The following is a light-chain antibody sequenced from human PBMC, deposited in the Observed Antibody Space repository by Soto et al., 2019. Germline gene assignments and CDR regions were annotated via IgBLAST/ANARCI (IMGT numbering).Light chain of an antibody. CDR1: QSVSSN. V-gene: IGKV3-15*01. J-gene: IGKJ5*01. Sequence: MTQSPSTLSVSPGDSATLSCRASQSVSSNLAWHQQKPGQAPRILMYDASTRATGISARFSGSGSGTDFTLTISSLQSEDFAVYFCQQYNNWPITFGQGTRLEIK. CDR3: QQYNNWPIT. CDR2: DAS.